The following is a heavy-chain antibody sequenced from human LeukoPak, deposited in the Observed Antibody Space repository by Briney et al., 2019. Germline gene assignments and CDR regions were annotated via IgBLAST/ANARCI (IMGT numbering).Heavy chain of an antibody. Sequence: SETLSLTCTVSGGSISSYYWSWIRQPPGKGLEWIGYIYYSGSTNYNPSLKSRVTISADTSKNQFSLKLSSVTAADTAVYYCARHSRRYCSGGSCYSLDYFDYWGQGTLVTVSS. J-gene: IGHJ4*02. CDR1: GGSISSYY. V-gene: IGHV4-59*01. CDR2: IYYSGST. D-gene: IGHD2-15*01. CDR3: ARHSRRYCSGGSCYSLDYFDY.